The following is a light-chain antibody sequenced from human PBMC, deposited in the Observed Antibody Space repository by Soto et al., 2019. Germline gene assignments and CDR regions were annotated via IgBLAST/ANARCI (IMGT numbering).Light chain of an antibody. CDR2: DAS. CDR3: QQRSDRPS. Sequence: EVVLTQSPATLSLSPGERATLSCWASQSVGSYLAWYQQRLGQAPRLLIYDASNRATGIPARFSGSGSGTDFTLTISSLEPEDFAVYYCQQRSDRPSFGEGTKLEIK. CDR1: QSVGSY. V-gene: IGKV3-11*01. J-gene: IGKJ2*01.